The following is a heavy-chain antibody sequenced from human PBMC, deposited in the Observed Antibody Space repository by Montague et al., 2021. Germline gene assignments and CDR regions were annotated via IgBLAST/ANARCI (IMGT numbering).Heavy chain of an antibody. CDR3: ARSLDCRGVTCYSGFDP. CDR1: GGSISSASYY. D-gene: IGHD2-15*01. Sequence: SETLSLTCTVSGGSISSASYYWGWIRQPPGKGLEFIGVIYYNGTTYHNPSLKSRVTVSMDTSKNQFSLKLSSVTAADTAVYYCARSLDCRGVTCYSGFDPWGQGTLVTVSS. J-gene: IGHJ5*02. CDR2: IYYNGTT. V-gene: IGHV4-39*01.